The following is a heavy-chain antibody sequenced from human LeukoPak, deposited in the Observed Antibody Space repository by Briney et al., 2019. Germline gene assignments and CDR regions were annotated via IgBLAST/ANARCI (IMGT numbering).Heavy chain of an antibody. V-gene: IGHV4-34*09. CDR2: ISHSGNT. CDR1: GGSFSGYY. J-gene: IGHJ4*02. D-gene: IGHD3-22*01. CDR3: AREGYYYDSSGPIDY. Sequence: SETLSLTCAVYGGSFSGYYWSWIRQRPGKGLEWMGYISHSGNTYYNPSLKSRLNISADTSRNQFSLKLRSVTAADTALYFCAREGYYYDSSGPIDYWGQGTRVTVSS.